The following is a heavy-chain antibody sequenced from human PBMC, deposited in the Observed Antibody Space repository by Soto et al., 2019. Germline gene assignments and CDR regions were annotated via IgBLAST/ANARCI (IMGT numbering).Heavy chain of an antibody. CDR3: ARQFPGTYYYDSSGPRGMDV. D-gene: IGHD3-22*01. Sequence: ASVKVSCKASGYTFTSYGISWVRQAPGQGLEWMGWISAYDGNTNYAQKLQGRVTMTTDTSTSTAYMELRSLRSDDTAVYYCARQFPGTYYYDSSGPRGMDVWGHGTTVTGSS. CDR2: ISAYDGNT. CDR1: GYTFTSYG. V-gene: IGHV1-18*01. J-gene: IGHJ6*02.